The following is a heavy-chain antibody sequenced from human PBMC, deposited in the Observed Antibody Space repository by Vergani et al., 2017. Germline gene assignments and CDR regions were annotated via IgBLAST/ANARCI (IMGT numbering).Heavy chain of an antibody. D-gene: IGHD5-24*01. CDR1: GFSLSTSGVG. CDR2: IYWNDDK. V-gene: IGHV2-5*01. J-gene: IGHJ4*02. CDR3: AHTHGYNYVGYFDY. Sequence: QITLKESGPTLVKPTQTLTLTCTFSGFSLSTSGVGVGWIRQPPGKALEWLALIYWNDDKRYSPSLKSRLTITKDTSKNQVVLTMTNMDPVDTATYYCAHTHGYNYVGYFDYWGQGTLVTVSS.